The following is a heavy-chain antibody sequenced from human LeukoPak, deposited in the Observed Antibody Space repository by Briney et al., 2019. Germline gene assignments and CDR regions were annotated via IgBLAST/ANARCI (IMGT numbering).Heavy chain of an antibody. CDR2: ISYDGSNE. CDR3: ARGSYDSSGYSFGY. D-gene: IGHD3-22*01. CDR1: GFTFNTHG. V-gene: IGHV3-30*19. Sequence: GSLRLSCVASGFTFNTHGMHWVRQAPGKGLEWVANISYDGSNEYYADSVKGRFTISRDNSKNTLYLQMNSLRAADTAVYYCARGSYDSSGYSFGYWGQGTLVTVSS. J-gene: IGHJ4*02.